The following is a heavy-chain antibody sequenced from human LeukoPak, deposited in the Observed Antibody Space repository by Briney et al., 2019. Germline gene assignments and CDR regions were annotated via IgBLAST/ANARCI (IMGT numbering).Heavy chain of an antibody. CDR1: GYTFTSYG. J-gene: IGHJ5*02. CDR3: ARYYDILTGNDP. D-gene: IGHD3-9*01. V-gene: IGHV1-18*01. CDR2: ISAYNGNT. Sequence: EASVTVSRKASGYTFTSYGISWVRQAPGQGLEWMGWISAYNGNTNYAQKLQGRVTMTTDTSTSTAYMELRSLRSEDTAVYYCARYYDILTGNDPWGPGTLVTVSS.